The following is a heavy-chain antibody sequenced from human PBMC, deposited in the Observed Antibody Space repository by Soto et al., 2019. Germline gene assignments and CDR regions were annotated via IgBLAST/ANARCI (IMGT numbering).Heavy chain of an antibody. Sequence: GSLRLSCAASGFTFSSYAMSWVRQAPGKGLEWVSAISGSGGSTYYADSVKGRFTISRDNSKSTLYLQMNSLRAEDTAVYYCAKQLVLCSSCYYYYGMDVWGQGTTVTVSS. CDR3: AKQLVLCSSCYYYYGMDV. J-gene: IGHJ6*02. D-gene: IGHD6-13*01. CDR2: ISGSGGST. CDR1: GFTFSSYA. V-gene: IGHV3-23*01.